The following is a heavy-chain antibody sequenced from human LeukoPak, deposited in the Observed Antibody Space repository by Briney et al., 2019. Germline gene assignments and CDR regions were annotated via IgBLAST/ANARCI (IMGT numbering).Heavy chain of an antibody. CDR3: ASAREYCGSAECYEYFHH. CDR2: IYSGGST. J-gene: IGHJ1*01. Sequence: GGSLRLSCAASGFTVGTNSMSWVRQSPGKGLEWASVIYSGGSTYYADSVNGRFSISRDNSRNTLFLQMNSLRAEDTALYYCASAREYCGSAECYEYFHHWGQGTLVTVSS. V-gene: IGHV3-53*01. CDR1: GFTVGTNS. D-gene: IGHD2-21*01.